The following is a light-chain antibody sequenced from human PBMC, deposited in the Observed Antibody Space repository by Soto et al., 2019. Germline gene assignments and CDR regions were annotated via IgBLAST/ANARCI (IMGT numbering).Light chain of an antibody. Sequence: EIVLTQSPGTLSLSPGERATLSWRASQSVSSSYLAWYQQKPGQAPRLLIYGASSRATGIPDRFSGSGSGTGFTLTISRLEPEDFAVYYCQQYGSSPQTFGQGTKVDIK. CDR3: QQYGSSPQT. J-gene: IGKJ1*01. CDR2: GAS. CDR1: QSVSSSY. V-gene: IGKV3-20*01.